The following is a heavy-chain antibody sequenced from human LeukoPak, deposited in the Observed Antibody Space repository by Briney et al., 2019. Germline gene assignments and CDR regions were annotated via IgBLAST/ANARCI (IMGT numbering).Heavy chain of an antibody. Sequence: GRSLRLSCAASGFTFSTYGVHWVRQAPGKGLEWVAVIWSDGNNRFYADSVKGRFTFSRDNSKNTLSLQMNSLRAEDTAVYYCVKERSPFDAFDIWGQGTMVTVSS. J-gene: IGHJ3*02. CDR3: VKERSPFDAFDI. V-gene: IGHV3-33*06. CDR1: GFTFSTYG. CDR2: IWSDGNNR.